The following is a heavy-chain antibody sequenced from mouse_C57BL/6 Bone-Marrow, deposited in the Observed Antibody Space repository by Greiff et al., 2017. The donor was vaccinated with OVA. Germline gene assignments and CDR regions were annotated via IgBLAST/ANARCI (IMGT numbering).Heavy chain of an antibody. CDR1: GYTFTSYT. V-gene: IGHV1-4*01. Sequence: VKLQESGAELARPGASVKMSCKASGYTFTSYTMHWVKQRPGQGLEWIGYINPSSGYTKYNQKFKDKATLTADKSSSTAYMQLSSLTSEDSAVYYCAGDGYLAWFAYWGQGTLVTVSA. D-gene: IGHD2-3*01. J-gene: IGHJ3*01. CDR3: AGDGYLAWFAY. CDR2: INPSSGYT.